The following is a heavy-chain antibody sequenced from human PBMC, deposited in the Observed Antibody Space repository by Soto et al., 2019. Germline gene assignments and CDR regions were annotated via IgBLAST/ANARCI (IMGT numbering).Heavy chain of an antibody. D-gene: IGHD3-10*01. CDR1: GFTFSSYA. Sequence: GGSLRLSCAASGFTFSSYAMHWVRQAPGKGLEWVAVISYDGSNKYYADSVKGRFTISRDNSKNTLYLQMNSLRAEDTAAYYCARTGRLALWFGELLSDYWGQGTLVTVSS. V-gene: IGHV3-30-3*01. CDR2: ISYDGSNK. CDR3: ARTGRLALWFGELLSDY. J-gene: IGHJ4*02.